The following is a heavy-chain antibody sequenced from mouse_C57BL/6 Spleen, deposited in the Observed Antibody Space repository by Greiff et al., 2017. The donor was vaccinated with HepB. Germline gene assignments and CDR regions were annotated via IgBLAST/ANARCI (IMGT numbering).Heavy chain of an antibody. J-gene: IGHJ4*01. CDR3: ARTRGYAMDY. Sequence: VQLQQSGAELVRPGTSVKMSCKASGYTFTNYWIGWAKQRPGHGLEWIGDIYPGGGYTNYNEKFKGKATLTADKSSSTAYMQLSSLTSEDSAIYYCARTRGYAMDYWGQGTSVTVSS. CDR1: GYTFTNYW. CDR2: IYPGGGYT. V-gene: IGHV1-63*01.